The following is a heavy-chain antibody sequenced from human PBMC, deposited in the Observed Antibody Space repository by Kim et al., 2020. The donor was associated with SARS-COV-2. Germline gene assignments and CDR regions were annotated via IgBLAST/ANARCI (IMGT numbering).Heavy chain of an antibody. CDR1: GFTFSSYG. CDR3: ARDSSGYYYVAYYFDY. V-gene: IGHV3-33*01. J-gene: IGHJ4*02. CDR2: IWYDGSNK. Sequence: GGSLRLSCAASGFTFSSYGMHWVRQAPGKGLEWVAVIWYDGSNKYYADSVKGRFTISRDNSKNTLYLQMNSLRAEDTAVYYCARDSSGYYYVAYYFDYWGQGTLVTVSS. D-gene: IGHD3-22*01.